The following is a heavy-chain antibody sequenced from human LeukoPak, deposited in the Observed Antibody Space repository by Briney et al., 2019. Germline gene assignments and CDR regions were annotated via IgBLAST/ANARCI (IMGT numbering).Heavy chain of an antibody. CDR1: GFTGSNNF. Sequence: GSLRLSCVPSGFTGSNNFMTWVRQAPGKGLEWVSVIYGGGTTYYADSVKGRFTISRDNSKNTVYLQMNSLRAEDTAVYYCARGDNWFDPWGQGTLVTVSS. J-gene: IGHJ5*02. CDR3: ARGDNWFDP. CDR2: IYGGGTT. V-gene: IGHV3-53*01.